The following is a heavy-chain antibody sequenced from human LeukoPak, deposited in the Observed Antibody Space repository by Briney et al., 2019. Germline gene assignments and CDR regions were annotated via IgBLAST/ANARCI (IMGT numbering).Heavy chain of an antibody. CDR2: IYSTGIS. CDR3: ARGGLFAFDI. V-gene: IGHV4-59*01. J-gene: IGHJ3*02. Sequence: SETLSLTCTISGGSINNYYWSWIRQSPEKGLELIGYIYSTGISNYNPSLKSRVAISVDTSRNQFSLRLTSVTAADTAIFYCARGGLFAFDIWGQGTTVIVSS. CDR1: GGSINNYY.